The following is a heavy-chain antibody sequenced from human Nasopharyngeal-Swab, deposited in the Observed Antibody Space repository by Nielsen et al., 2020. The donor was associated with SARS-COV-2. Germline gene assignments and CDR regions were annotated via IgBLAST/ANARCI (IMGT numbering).Heavy chain of an antibody. CDR3: ATFPAVYSSGWYPFDY. CDR2: INPSGGST. CDR1: GYTFTSYY. D-gene: IGHD6-19*01. Sequence: ASVKVSCKASGYTFTSYYMHWVRQAPGQGLEWMGIINPSGGSTSYAQKLQGRVTMTEDTSTDTAYMELSSLRSEDTAVYYCATFPAVYSSGWYPFDYWGQGTLVTVSS. J-gene: IGHJ4*02. V-gene: IGHV1-46*01.